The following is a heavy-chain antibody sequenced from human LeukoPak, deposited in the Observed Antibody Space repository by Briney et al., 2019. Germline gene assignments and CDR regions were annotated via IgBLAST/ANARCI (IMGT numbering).Heavy chain of an antibody. CDR2: ISGSGGST. CDR3: AKYFGCSSTSCSNYYYYMDV. CDR1: GFTFSSYA. J-gene: IGHJ6*03. V-gene: IGHV3-23*01. Sequence: GGSLRLSCAASGFTFSSYAMSWVRQAPGKGLEWVSAISGSGGSTYYADSVKGRFTISRDNSKNTLYLQMNSLRAEDTAVYYCAKYFGCSSTSCSNYYYYMDVWGKGTTVTVSS. D-gene: IGHD2-2*01.